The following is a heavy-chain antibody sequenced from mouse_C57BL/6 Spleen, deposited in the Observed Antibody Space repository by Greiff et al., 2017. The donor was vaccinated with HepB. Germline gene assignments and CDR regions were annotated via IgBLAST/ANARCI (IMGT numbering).Heavy chain of an antibody. J-gene: IGHJ2*01. Sequence: EVQLQQSGPELVKPGASVKISCKASGYTFTDYYMNWVKPSHGKSLEWIGDINPNNGGTSYNQKFKGKATLTVDKSSSTAYMELRSLTSEDSAVYYCARSNYGSSLDYWGQGTTLTVAS. CDR1: GYTFTDYY. CDR3: ARSNYGSSLDY. V-gene: IGHV1-26*01. D-gene: IGHD1-1*01. CDR2: INPNNGGT.